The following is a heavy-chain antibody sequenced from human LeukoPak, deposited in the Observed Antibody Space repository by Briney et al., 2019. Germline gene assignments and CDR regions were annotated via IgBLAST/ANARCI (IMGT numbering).Heavy chain of an antibody. CDR1: GGSISSYY. D-gene: IGHD6-19*01. CDR2: IYYSGST. V-gene: IGHV4-59*08. J-gene: IGHJ6*03. Sequence: SETLSLTCTVSGGSISSYYWSWIRQPPGKGLEWIGYIYYSGSTNYNPSLKSRVTISVDTSKNQFSLKLSSVTAADTAVYYCARHPFPGQTHGYSSGWYGRNYYYYYMDVWGKGTTVTISS. CDR3: ARHPFPGQTHGYSSGWYGRNYYYYYMDV.